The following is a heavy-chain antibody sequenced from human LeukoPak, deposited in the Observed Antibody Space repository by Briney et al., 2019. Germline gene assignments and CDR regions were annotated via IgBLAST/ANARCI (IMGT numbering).Heavy chain of an antibody. V-gene: IGHV3-33*01. Sequence: PGQSLRLSCVASGFTFSSYGMHWVRQAPGKGLEWVAITWSDGSTKYYVGSVRGRFTISRDSSKSTLYLQMNSLRAEDTAVYYCARDAATSVGMPHYWGQGTVVTVSS. CDR2: TWSDGSTK. CDR1: GFTFSSYG. J-gene: IGHJ4*02. CDR3: ARDAATSVGMPHY. D-gene: IGHD2-2*01.